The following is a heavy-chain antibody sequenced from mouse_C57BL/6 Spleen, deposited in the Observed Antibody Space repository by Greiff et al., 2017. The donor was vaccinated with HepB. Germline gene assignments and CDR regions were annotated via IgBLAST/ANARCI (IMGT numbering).Heavy chain of an antibody. D-gene: IGHD1-1*01. CDR1: GFTFSDYY. CDR2: INYDGSST. Sequence: EVQLQESEGGLVQPGSSMKLSCTASGFTFSDYYMAWVRQVPEKGLEWVANINYDGSSTYYLDSLKSRFIISRDNAKNILYLQMSSLKSEDTATYYCARETTGAFAYWGQGTLVTVSA. CDR3: ARETTGAFAY. J-gene: IGHJ3*01. V-gene: IGHV5-16*01.